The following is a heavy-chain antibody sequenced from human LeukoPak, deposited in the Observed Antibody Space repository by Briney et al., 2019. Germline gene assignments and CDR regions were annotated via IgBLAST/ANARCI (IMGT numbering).Heavy chain of an antibody. CDR2: ISSSSSYI. D-gene: IGHD2-2*02. Sequence: PGGSLRLSCAASGFTFSSYSMNWVRQAPGKGLEWVSSISSSSSYIYYADSVKGRLTISRDNAKNSLYLQMNSLRAEDTAVYYCARGAAAAIRGTLFDYWGQGTLVTVSS. CDR3: ARGAAAAIRGTLFDY. V-gene: IGHV3-21*01. CDR1: GFTFSSYS. J-gene: IGHJ4*02.